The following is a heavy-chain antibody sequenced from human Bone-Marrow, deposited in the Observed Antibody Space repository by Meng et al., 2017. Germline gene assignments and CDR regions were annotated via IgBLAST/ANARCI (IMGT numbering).Heavy chain of an antibody. CDR1: GFTFSSYD. D-gene: IGHD6-13*01. CDR3: AREINSSSSLRGVYYSDY. Sequence: GGSLRLSCAVCGFTFSSYDMHWVRQAPGKGLEWVGRTRNKANSYTTEYAASVKGRFTISRDDSKNSLYLQMNSLKAEDTAVYYCAREINSSSSLRGVYYSDYWGQGTLVTVSS. J-gene: IGHJ4*02. V-gene: IGHV3-72*01. CDR2: TRNKANSYTT.